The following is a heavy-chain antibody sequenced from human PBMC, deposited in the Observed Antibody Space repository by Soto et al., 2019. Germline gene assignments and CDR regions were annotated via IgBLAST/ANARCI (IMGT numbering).Heavy chain of an antibody. CDR3: AKDHLLCYCIRTSFYEVPSFDP. CDR1: GFSFSTYG. Sequence: GGSLRLSCAASGFSFSTYGMHWVRQAPGKGLEWVAFITNDGSNKYYADSVKGRFTISRDNSKNKMYLQMNSLRVVVTVVYYCAKDHLLCYCIRTSFYEVPSFDPWGQGTLVTVSS. J-gene: IGHJ5*02. D-gene: IGHD2-2*01. CDR2: ITNDGSNK. V-gene: IGHV3-30*18.